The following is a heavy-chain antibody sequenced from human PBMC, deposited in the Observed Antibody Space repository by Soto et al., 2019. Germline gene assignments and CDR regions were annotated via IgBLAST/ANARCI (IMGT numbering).Heavy chain of an antibody. CDR3: ARAHDYDFWSGFLFYGMDV. CDR2: ISSTGGST. CDR1: RFTFSNYA. Sequence: EVQLLESGGGLVQPGGSLRLSCAASRFTFSNYAMSWVRQAPGKGLEWVSGISSTGGSTYYADSVQGRFTISRDNSKNTLDLQMSSLRAEDTAIYYCARAHDYDFWSGFLFYGMDVWGQGTTVTVSS. J-gene: IGHJ6*02. V-gene: IGHV3-23*01. D-gene: IGHD3-3*01.